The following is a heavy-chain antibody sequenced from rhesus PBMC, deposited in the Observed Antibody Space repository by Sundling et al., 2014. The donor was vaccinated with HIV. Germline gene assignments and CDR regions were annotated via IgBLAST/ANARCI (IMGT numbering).Heavy chain of an antibody. D-gene: IGHD1-20*01. V-gene: IGHV1-198*02. CDR2: ISPLVGGT. CDR3: ARGLPWNNYGLDS. CDR1: RFTFGSYT. Sequence: QVQLVQSGAEVKKPGASVKVSCKASRFTFGSYTINWVRQAPGQGLEWMGVISPLVGGTNYAEKFQGRVTITADTSTTTAYMELSSLISEDTAVYYCARGLPWNNYGLDSWGQGVVVTVSS. J-gene: IGHJ6*01.